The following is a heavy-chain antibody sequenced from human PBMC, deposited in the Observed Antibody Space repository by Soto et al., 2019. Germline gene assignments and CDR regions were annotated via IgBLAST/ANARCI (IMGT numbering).Heavy chain of an antibody. CDR2: ISSDGSST. CDR1: GFTFSTYW. D-gene: IGHD6-19*01. Sequence: GGSLRLSCAASGFTFSTYWIHWVRQAPGKGLVWVSRISSDGSSTSYADSVKGRFTISRDNAKNTLYLQMHSLRAEDTAVYYCAIAVAGTVFDYWGQGTLVTVSS. CDR3: AIAVAGTVFDY. V-gene: IGHV3-74*01. J-gene: IGHJ4*02.